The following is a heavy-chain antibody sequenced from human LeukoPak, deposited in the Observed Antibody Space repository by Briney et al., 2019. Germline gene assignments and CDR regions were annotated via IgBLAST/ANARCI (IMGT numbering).Heavy chain of an antibody. CDR1: GFTFSTYW. CDR3: ARLQLSRYCTNGVCYTGGNT. J-gene: IGHJ5*02. CDR2: ISSDGSST. D-gene: IGHD2-8*01. V-gene: IGHV3-74*01. Sequence: GGSLRLSCAASGFTFSTYWMHWVRQARGKGLVWVPRISSDGSSTSYADSVKGRFTISRDNAKNTLYVQMNSLRAEDTALYYCARLQLSRYCTNGVCYTGGNTWGQGTLVTVSS.